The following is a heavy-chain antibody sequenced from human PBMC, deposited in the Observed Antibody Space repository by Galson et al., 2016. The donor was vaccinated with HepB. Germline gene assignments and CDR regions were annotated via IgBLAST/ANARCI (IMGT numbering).Heavy chain of an antibody. Sequence: SETLSLTCSVSNGSISSSGYYWAWIRQPPGKGLEWIGSIYNSGHSYYIPSLKSRLTMSVDTTKTQFSLKLNSVTAADSAVYYCARMSGDLYGRGVDYYYYMDVWGKGTKVTVSS. J-gene: IGHJ6*03. D-gene: IGHD1-26*01. CDR1: NGSISSSGYY. CDR2: IYNSGHS. CDR3: ARMSGDLYGRGVDYYYYMDV. V-gene: IGHV4-39*01.